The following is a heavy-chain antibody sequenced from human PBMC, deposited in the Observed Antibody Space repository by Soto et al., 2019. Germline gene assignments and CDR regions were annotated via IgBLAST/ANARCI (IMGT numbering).Heavy chain of an antibody. D-gene: IGHD6-19*01. CDR2: IYYSGST. CDR1: GGSISSYD. CDR3: ASTAHSSGWYSGGFDY. V-gene: IGHV4-59*01. J-gene: IGHJ4*02. Sequence: TSETLSLTCTVSGGSISSYDWSWIRQPPGKGLEWIGYIYYSGSTNYNPSLKSRVTISVDTSKNQFSLKLSSVTAADTAVYYCASTAHSSGWYSGGFDYWGQGTLVTVSS.